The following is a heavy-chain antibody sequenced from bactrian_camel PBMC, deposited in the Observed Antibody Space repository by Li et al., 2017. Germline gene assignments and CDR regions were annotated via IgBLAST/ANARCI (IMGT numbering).Heavy chain of an antibody. CDR3: ANGNVGWYRSAN. D-gene: IGHD3*01. J-gene: IGHJ4*01. V-gene: IGHV3S31*01. CDR1: GFTFSSYA. CDR2: IAPDHDTA. Sequence: DVQLVESGGGLVQPGGSLRLSCAASGFTFSSYAMSWVRQAPGKGLEWVSAIAPDHDTAYYTDPVKGRFTISRDNAKNTLYLQLNSLKTEDTAMYYCANGNVGWYRSANWGQGTQVTVS.